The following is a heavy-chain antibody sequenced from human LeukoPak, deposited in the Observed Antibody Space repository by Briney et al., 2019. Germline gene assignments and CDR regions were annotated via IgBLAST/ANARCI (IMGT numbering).Heavy chain of an antibody. Sequence: PGGSLILSCAASGFSFSSYWISWVHQAPGKGLEWVANIKEDGSEKDYADIVKGRFTISRDNAEKTVFLQMHTLRAEDTAVYYCARDGTGGYFDHWGQGTLVTVSS. V-gene: IGHV3-7*04. J-gene: IGHJ4*02. D-gene: IGHD1-7*01. CDR2: IKEDGSEK. CDR3: ARDGTGGYFDH. CDR1: GFSFSSYW.